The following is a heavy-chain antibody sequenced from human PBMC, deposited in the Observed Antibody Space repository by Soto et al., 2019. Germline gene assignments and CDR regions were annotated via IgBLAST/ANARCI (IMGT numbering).Heavy chain of an antibody. CDR2: IIPIFGTA. CDR1: GGTFSSHA. Sequence: SVKVSCKASGGTFSSHAISWVRQAPGQGLEWMGGIIPIFGTANYAQKFQGRVTITADESTSTAYMELSSLRSEDTAVYYCARGVSGGNHTANWFDPWGQGTLVTVSS. J-gene: IGHJ5*02. D-gene: IGHD2-15*01. CDR3: ARGVSGGNHTANWFDP. V-gene: IGHV1-69*13.